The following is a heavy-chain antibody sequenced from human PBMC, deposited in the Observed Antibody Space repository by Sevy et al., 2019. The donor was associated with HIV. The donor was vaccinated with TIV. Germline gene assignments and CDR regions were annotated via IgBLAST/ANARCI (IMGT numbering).Heavy chain of an antibody. J-gene: IGHJ4*02. CDR1: GYTFTSYD. Sequence: ASVKVSCKTSGYTFTSYDINWVRQATGQGLEWMGWMSPKSGNTGYAQKFQGRLTMTRNTSISTAYMELSSLRSNDTAVYYCARAGSGWYDHYFDDWGQGTLVTVSS. V-gene: IGHV1-8*01. CDR3: ARAGSGWYDHYFDD. D-gene: IGHD6-19*01. CDR2: MSPKSGNT.